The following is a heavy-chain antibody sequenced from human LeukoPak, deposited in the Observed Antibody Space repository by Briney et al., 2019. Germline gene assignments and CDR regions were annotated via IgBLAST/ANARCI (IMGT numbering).Heavy chain of an antibody. CDR3: ARDAPAASLTFDY. CDR2: IYYSGST. Sequence: PSQTLSLTCTVSGGSISSGGYYWSWIRQHPGKGLEWIGYIYYSGSTYYNPSLKSRVTISVDTSKNQFSLKLSSVTAADTAVYYCARDAPAASLTFDYWGQGTLVTVSS. CDR1: GGSISSGGYY. J-gene: IGHJ4*02. V-gene: IGHV4-31*03. D-gene: IGHD2-2*01.